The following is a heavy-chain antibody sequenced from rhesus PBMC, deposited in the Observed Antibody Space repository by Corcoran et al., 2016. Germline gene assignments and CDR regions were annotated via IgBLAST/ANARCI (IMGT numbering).Heavy chain of an antibody. CDR2: IGGSSGST. V-gene: IGHV4S11*01. CDR3: ARRRLDDAFDF. Sequence: QVQLQESGPGLVKPSETLSLTCAVPGGSISSSFWSWVRQAPGKGLEWIGDIGGSSGSTDYNPSLKSRVTLSVDTSKNQLSLKLSSVTAADTAVYYCARRRLDDAFDFWGQGLRVTVSS. J-gene: IGHJ3*01. CDR1: GGSISSSF. D-gene: IGHD6-19*01.